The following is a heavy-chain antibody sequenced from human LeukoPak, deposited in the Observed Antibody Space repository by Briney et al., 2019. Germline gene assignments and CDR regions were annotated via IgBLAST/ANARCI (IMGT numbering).Heavy chain of an antibody. CDR1: GGSISSYY. V-gene: IGHV4-59*01. CDR3: ARDSHYGDYVTYFDY. Sequence: PSETLSLTCTVSGGSISSYYWSWIRQPPGKGLEWIGYIYYSGSTNYNPSLKSRVTISVDTSKNQFSLKLSSVTAADTAVYYCARDSHYGDYVTYFDYWGQGTLVTASS. J-gene: IGHJ4*02. CDR2: IYYSGST. D-gene: IGHD4-17*01.